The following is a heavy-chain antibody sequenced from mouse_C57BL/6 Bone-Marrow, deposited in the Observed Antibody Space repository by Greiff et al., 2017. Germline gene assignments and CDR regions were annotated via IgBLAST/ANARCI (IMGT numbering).Heavy chain of an antibody. J-gene: IGHJ2*01. D-gene: IGHD4-1*01. CDR3: ARAGPLGRSFDY. CDR1: GYTFTSYW. CDR2: IYPTSGRT. Sequence: QVQLQQPGAELVKPGASVKMSCKASGYTFTSYWITWVKQRPGQGLEWIGDIYPTSGRTNYNEKFKSKAILTVDPSSNTAYMQLSSLTSEDSAVFDCARAGPLGRSFDYWGQGTTRTVSS. V-gene: IGHV1-55*01.